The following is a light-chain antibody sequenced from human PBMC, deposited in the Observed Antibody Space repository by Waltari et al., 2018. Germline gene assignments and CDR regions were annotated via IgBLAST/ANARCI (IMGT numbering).Light chain of an antibody. CDR3: MQGTHWPPDT. V-gene: IGKV2-30*01. J-gene: IGKJ4*01. CDR2: KVS. CDR1: QSLVYSDGNTY. Sequence: DVVMTQSPLSLPVTLGQPASISCRSSQSLVYSDGNTYLNWFQQRPGQSPRRLIYKVSKRDSGGPDRFSGSGSGNEFTLKISRVEAEDVGVYYGMQGTHWPPDTFGGGTKVEIK.